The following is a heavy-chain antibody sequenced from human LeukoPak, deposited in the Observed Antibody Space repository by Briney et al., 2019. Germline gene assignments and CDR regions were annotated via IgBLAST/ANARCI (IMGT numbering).Heavy chain of an antibody. CDR3: ARDRGTYYYDSTSHYDAFGI. J-gene: IGHJ3*02. Sequence: GGSLRLSCTTSGFTFSSSAMSWVRQAPGKGLEWVANIKQDGSEKYYVDSVKGRFTISRDNAKNSLYLEMNSLRAEDTAVYYCARDRGTYYYDSTSHYDAFGIWGQGTRVTVSS. CDR1: GFTFSSSA. D-gene: IGHD3-22*01. CDR2: IKQDGSEK. V-gene: IGHV3-7*01.